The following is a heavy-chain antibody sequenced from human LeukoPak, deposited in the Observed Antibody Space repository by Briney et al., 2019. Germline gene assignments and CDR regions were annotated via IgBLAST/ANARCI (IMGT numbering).Heavy chain of an antibody. CDR3: ARGQGECSSTSCYAEDY. CDR2: IHYSGST. V-gene: IGHV4-31*03. D-gene: IGHD2-2*01. Sequence: SETLSLTCTVSGGSISSGGYYWSWIRQHPGKGLEWIGYIHYSGSTYYNPSLKSRVTISVDTSKNQFSLKLSSVTAADTAVYYCARGQGECSSTSCYAEDYWGQGTLVTVSS. CDR1: GGSISSGGYY. J-gene: IGHJ4*02.